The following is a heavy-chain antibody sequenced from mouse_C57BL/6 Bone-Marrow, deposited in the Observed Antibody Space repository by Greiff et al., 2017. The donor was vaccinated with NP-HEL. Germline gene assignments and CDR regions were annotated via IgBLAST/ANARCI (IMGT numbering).Heavy chain of an antibody. D-gene: IGHD1-1*01. J-gene: IGHJ4*01. CDR2: IHPSDSDT. Sequence: VQLQQPGAELVKPGASVKVSCKASGYTFTSYWMHWVKQRPGQGLEWIGRIHPSDSDTNYNQKFKGKATLTVDKSSSTAYMQLSSLISEDSAVYYCAIEGIDYYGSSYVPYAMDYWGQGTSVTVSS. CDR3: AIEGIDYYGSSYVPYAMDY. CDR1: GYTFTSYW. V-gene: IGHV1-74*01.